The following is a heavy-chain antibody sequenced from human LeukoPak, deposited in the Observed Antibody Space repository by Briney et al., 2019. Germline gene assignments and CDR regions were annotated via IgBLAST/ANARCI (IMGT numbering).Heavy chain of an antibody. J-gene: IGHJ4*02. CDR1: GFTFSSYA. CDR2: INARGDST. Sequence: PGGSLRLSCAASGFTFSSYAMTWVRQAPGKGLEWVSTINARGDSTYYADSVKGRFTISRDNSKNTLYVQMNSLRVEDTAVYYCAKDEHYDFWSGSDYWGQGTLVVVSS. D-gene: IGHD3-3*01. V-gene: IGHV3-23*01. CDR3: AKDEHYDFWSGSDY.